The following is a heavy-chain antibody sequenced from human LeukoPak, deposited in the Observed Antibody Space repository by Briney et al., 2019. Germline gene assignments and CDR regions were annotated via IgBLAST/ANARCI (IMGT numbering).Heavy chain of an antibody. CDR3: ARGSYYSGPGSYFEY. CDR2: INPNSGDT. D-gene: IGHD3-10*01. V-gene: IGHV1-2*02. Sequence: ASVKVSCKASGYTFTGFFIHWVRQAPGQGLEWMGWINPNSGDTNYSQKFQGRVTMTRDTSITTAYMELSRVRSDDTAMYYCARGSYYSGPGSYFEYWGQGTLVTVSS. CDR1: GYTFTGFF. J-gene: IGHJ4*02.